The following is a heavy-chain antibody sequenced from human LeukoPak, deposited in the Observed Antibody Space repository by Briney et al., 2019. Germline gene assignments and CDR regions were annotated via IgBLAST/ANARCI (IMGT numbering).Heavy chain of an antibody. D-gene: IGHD3-10*01. J-gene: IGHJ4*02. V-gene: IGHV3-7*03. Sequence: GGSLRLSCAASGFTFGSSWMGWVRQAPGKGLEWVTIINQDGGTIYYVDSVKGRFTVSRDNSKNSLCLQMSSLRAEDTAVYYCANPIYGSGSYWGQGTLVTVSS. CDR1: GFTFGSSW. CDR2: INQDGGTI. CDR3: ANPIYGSGSY.